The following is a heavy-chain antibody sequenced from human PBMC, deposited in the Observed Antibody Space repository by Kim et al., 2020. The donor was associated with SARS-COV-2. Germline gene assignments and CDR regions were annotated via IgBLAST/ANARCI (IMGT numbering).Heavy chain of an antibody. D-gene: IGHD3-10*01. CDR3: ARGLADMVNF. Sequence: GGSLRLSCAASGFSFSTFAMHWVRQAPGKGLESVAVISYDGSSENYADSVKGRFTISRDNSRNTLFLQMNNLRAEDTAVYYCARGLADMVNFWGQGSLVIDSS. CDR1: GFSFSTFA. V-gene: IGHV3-30-3*02. CDR2: ISYDGSSE. J-gene: IGHJ4*02.